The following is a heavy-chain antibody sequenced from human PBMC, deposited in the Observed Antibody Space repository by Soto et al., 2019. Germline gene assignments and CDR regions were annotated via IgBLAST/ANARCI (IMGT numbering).Heavy chain of an antibody. Sequence: EVQLVESEGGLVQRGGSLRLSCAASGFTFNYYWMHWVRQAPGQGLVWVSHIHSDGSSTTYADSVKGRFTISRDNAKNTLYMQRNSVRAEDTAVYYCARGDKGGFDLLGQGTTVTVSS. CDR1: GFTFNYYW. CDR2: IHSDGSST. V-gene: IGHV3-74*01. CDR3: ARGDKGGFDL. D-gene: IGHD2-21*02. J-gene: IGHJ3*01.